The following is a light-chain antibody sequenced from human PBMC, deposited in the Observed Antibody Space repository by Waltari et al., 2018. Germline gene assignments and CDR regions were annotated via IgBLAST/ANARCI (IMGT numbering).Light chain of an antibody. J-gene: IGLJ2*01. CDR1: SSDVGGYNY. Sequence: QSALTQPRSVSGSPGQSVTISCTGTSSDVGGYNYVSWYQQHPGKAPKLMIYDVSKRPSVVPPRLSAAKSGNTASLTTAGLEAEDEADYYCCSYAGSYTIGVFGGGTKLTVL. CDR3: CSYAGSYTIGV. V-gene: IGLV2-11*01. CDR2: DVS.